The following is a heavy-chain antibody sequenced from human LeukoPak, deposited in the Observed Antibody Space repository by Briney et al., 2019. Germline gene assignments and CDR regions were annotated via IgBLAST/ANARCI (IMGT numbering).Heavy chain of an antibody. Sequence: PGGSLRLSCAASGFTFSSYAMSWVRQAPGKGLEWVSSISGTAESVHYADSVKGRFTISRDNSKNSLILQMTGLRAEDTAVYFCAGGIDYYDSSGYYFEHLQHWARAPWSPSPQ. CDR2: ISGTAESV. J-gene: IGHJ1*01. D-gene: IGHD3-22*01. CDR1: GFTFSSYA. CDR3: AGGIDYYDSSGYYFEHLQH. V-gene: IGHV3-23*01.